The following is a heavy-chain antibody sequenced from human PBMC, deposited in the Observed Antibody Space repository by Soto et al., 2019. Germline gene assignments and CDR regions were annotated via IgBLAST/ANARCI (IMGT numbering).Heavy chain of an antibody. CDR2: IYDNGIT. Sequence: QVPLQESGPGLVKPSQTLSLTCNVSGGSISGGRYYWNWIRQHPGKGLEWIGNIYDNGITYYNPSLNRRVIISEHTSNNQFSLRLSSVSAADTAVYYCTTDRGFGMDVWGQGTTVTVSS. J-gene: IGHJ6*02. V-gene: IGHV4-31*03. CDR1: GGSISGGRYY. CDR3: TTDRGFGMDV.